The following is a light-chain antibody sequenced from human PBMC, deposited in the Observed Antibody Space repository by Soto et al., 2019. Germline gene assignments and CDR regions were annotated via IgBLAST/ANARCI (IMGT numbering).Light chain of an antibody. CDR1: QSVTNNF. CDR2: GAF. CDR3: QQYVSSPWT. Sequence: EIVLTQSPDTLSLTPGEGVTLSCRASQSVTNNFLAWYQQKPGQAPRLLIYGAFSRATGIPDRFSGSGSGTDCTRTISRLEPEDVAVYYCQQYVSSPWTFGQGTKVEIK. J-gene: IGKJ1*01. V-gene: IGKV3-20*01.